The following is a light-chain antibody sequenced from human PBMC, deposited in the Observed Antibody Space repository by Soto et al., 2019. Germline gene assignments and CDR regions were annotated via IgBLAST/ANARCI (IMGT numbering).Light chain of an antibody. CDR2: DVS. CDR3: CSHAGSSVV. Sequence: QSALTQPRSVSGSPGQSVTISCTGTSSDVGRYNFVSWCQQHPGKAPKLMNYDVSKRPSGVPDRFSGSKSGNTASLTISGLQAEDETDYYCCSHAGSSVVFGTGTKVTVL. V-gene: IGLV2-11*01. CDR1: SSDVGRYNF. J-gene: IGLJ1*01.